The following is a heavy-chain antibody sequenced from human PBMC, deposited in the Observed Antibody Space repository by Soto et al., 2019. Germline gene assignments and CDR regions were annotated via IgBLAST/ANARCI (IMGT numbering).Heavy chain of an antibody. V-gene: IGHV4-59*01. CDR1: GGSISSYY. CDR3: ARDRGGVDTAMAFDY. Sequence: SETLSLTCTVSGGSISSYYWSWIRQPPGKGLEWIGYIYYSGSTNYNPSLKSRVTISVDTSKNQFSLKLSSVTAADTAVYYCARDRGGVDTAMAFDYWGQGTLVTVSS. J-gene: IGHJ4*02. CDR2: IYYSGST. D-gene: IGHD5-18*01.